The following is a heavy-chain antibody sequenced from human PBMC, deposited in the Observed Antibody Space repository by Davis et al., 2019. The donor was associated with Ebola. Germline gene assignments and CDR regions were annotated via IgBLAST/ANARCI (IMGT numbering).Heavy chain of an antibody. Sequence: GESLKISCAASGFTFSSYAMSWVRQAPGKGLEWVSAISGSGGSTYYADSVKGRFTISRDNSKNTLYLQMNSLRAEDTAVYYCAKDLSYYYDSGAFDIWGQGTMVTVSS. CDR2: ISGSGGST. CDR1: GFTFSSYA. V-gene: IGHV3-23*01. D-gene: IGHD3-10*01. CDR3: AKDLSYYYDSGAFDI. J-gene: IGHJ3*02.